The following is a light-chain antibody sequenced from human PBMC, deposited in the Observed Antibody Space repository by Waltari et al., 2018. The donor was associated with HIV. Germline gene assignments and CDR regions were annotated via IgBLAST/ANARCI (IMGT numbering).Light chain of an antibody. CDR3: MQSLQTPLT. J-gene: IGKJ4*01. CDR2: WGS. V-gene: IGKV2-28*01. Sequence: DIVMTQSPLSLPVTPGEPASISCRSSESLLHSSGFNYLDWYLQKEGRPPQLLIYWGSNRASGVPDRFTGSGSGTDFTLKISRVEAEDVGIYFCMQSLQTPLTFGGGTKVE. CDR1: ESLLHSSGFNY.